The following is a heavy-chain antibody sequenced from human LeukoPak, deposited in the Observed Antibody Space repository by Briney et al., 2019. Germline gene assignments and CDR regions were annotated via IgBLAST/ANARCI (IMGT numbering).Heavy chain of an antibody. D-gene: IGHD2-2*01. V-gene: IGHV3-23*01. CDR2: LSGSGTST. CDR3: ARGPKVPAPTYYFDY. J-gene: IGHJ4*02. CDR1: GFTFSSYA. Sequence: GGSLRLSCAASGFTFSSYAMTWVRQAPGKGLEWVSALSGSGTSTFYADSVKGRFTISRDNSKNTLYLQMNSLRAEDTAVYYCARGPKVPAPTYYFDYLRQGTLVTVSS.